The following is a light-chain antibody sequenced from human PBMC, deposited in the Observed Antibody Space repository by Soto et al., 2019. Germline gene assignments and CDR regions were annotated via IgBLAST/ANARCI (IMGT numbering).Light chain of an antibody. CDR1: QSVSNS. V-gene: IGKV3-11*01. J-gene: IGKJ5*01. CDR3: HQRYNWPRVT. CDR2: DVS. Sequence: EILLTQSPATLPLSPGERVTLSCRASQSVSNSLVWYQQKPGQPPRLLIYDVSNRATGIPARFSGSGSGTDFTLTITSLEPEDFAVYFCHQRYNWPRVTFGQGTRLEIK.